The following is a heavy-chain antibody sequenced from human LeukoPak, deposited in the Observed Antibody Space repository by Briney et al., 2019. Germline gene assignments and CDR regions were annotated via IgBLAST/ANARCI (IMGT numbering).Heavy chain of an antibody. V-gene: IGHV3-21*01. Sequence: GGSLRLSCAASGFTFSSYSMNWVRQAPGKGLEWVSSISSSSSYIYYADSVKGRFTISRDNAKNSLYLQMNSLSAEDTAVYYCARVGLGVGSGRKASGFDPWGQGTLVTVSS. CDR1: GFTFSSYS. D-gene: IGHD3-10*01. J-gene: IGHJ5*02. CDR2: ISSSSSYI. CDR3: ARVGLGVGSGRKASGFDP.